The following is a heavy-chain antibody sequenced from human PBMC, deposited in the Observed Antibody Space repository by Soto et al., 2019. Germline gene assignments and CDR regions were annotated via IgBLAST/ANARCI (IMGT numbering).Heavy chain of an antibody. D-gene: IGHD3-10*01. CDR3: ASYGSGSYYKGAFDI. J-gene: IGHJ3*02. V-gene: IGHV4-34*01. Sequence: QVQLQQWGAGLLKPSETLSLTCAVYGGSFSGYYWSWIRQPPGKGLEWIGEINHSGSTNYNPSLKSRVTMSVDTSKDQFPLKLSSVTAADTAVYYCASYGSGSYYKGAFDIWGQGTMLTVSS. CDR2: INHSGST. CDR1: GGSFSGYY.